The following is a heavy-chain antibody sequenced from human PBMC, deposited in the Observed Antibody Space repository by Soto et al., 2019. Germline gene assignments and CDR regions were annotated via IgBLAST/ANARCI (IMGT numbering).Heavy chain of an antibody. CDR2: IIPIFGTA. J-gene: IGHJ5*02. V-gene: IGHV1-69*13. CDR1: GVTFSSYA. Sequence: ASVKVSCKASGVTFSSYAISWVRQAPGQGLEWMGGIIPIFGTANYAQKFQGRVTITADESTSTAYMELSSLRSEDTAVYYCARGYRGVATLDWFDPWGQGTLVTVSS. D-gene: IGHD5-12*01. CDR3: ARGYRGVATLDWFDP.